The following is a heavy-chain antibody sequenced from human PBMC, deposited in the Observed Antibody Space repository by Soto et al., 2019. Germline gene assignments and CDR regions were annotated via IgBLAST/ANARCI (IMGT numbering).Heavy chain of an antibody. CDR2: IIPIFGTA. CDR1: GGTFSSYA. CDR3: ARGGCSYGYSHYYGMDV. Sequence: QVQLVQSGAEVKKPGSSVKVSCKASGGTFSSYAISWVRQAPGQGLEWMGGIIPIFGTANHAQKFQGRVTITADESTSTAYMELSSLRSEDTAVYYCARGGCSYGYSHYYGMDVWGQGTTVTVSS. D-gene: IGHD5-18*01. J-gene: IGHJ6*02. V-gene: IGHV1-69*12.